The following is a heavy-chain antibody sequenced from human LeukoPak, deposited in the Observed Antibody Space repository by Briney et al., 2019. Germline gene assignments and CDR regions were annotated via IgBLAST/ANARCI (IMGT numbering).Heavy chain of an antibody. CDR3: ARVNTYYFGSGVSRAFHM. CDR1: GYTFTGYY. Sequence: ASVKVSCKASGYTFTGYYMHWVRQAPGQGLEWMGWINPNSGGTNYAQKFQGSVTMTRDTSTGTAYMELSSLKSEDTAVYYCARVNTYYFGSGVSRAFHMWGQGTMVTVSS. CDR2: INPNSGGT. D-gene: IGHD3-10*01. J-gene: IGHJ3*02. V-gene: IGHV1-2*02.